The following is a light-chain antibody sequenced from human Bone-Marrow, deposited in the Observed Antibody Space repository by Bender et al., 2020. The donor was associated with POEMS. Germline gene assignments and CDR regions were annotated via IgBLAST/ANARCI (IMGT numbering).Light chain of an antibody. Sequence: QSVLTQPPSASGTPGQRVTISCSGSSSKFGSYPVNWYQQLPGAAPNLVIFNNSQRPSGVPDRFSGSNSGTSASLAISGLLSDDEADFYCATWDDSLNGWVFGGGTKLTVL. CDR3: ATWDDSLNGWV. CDR2: NNS. V-gene: IGLV1-44*01. J-gene: IGLJ3*02. CDR1: SSKFGSYP.